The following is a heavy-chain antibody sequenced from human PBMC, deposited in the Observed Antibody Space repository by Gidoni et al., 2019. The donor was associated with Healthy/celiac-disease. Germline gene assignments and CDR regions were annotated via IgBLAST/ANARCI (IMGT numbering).Heavy chain of an antibody. V-gene: IGHV1-46*03. Sequence: QVQLVQSGAEVKKPGASVKVSCKASGYTFTSYYMHWVRQAPGQGLEWMGIINPSGGSTSYAQKFQGRVTMTRDTSTSTVYMELSSLRSEDTAVYYCARELWLGYCSGGSCYSEASNYEGVYGMDVWGQGTTVTVSS. D-gene: IGHD2-15*01. CDR1: GYTFTSYY. J-gene: IGHJ6*02. CDR3: ARELWLGYCSGGSCYSEASNYEGVYGMDV. CDR2: INPSGGST.